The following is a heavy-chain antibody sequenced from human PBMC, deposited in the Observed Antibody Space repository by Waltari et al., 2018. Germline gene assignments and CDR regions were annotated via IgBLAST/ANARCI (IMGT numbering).Heavy chain of an antibody. CDR3: ARRRYCSSTSCPKAEYFQH. Sequence: QVQLVQSGAEVKKPGASVKVSCKASGYTFTGYYMHWVRQAPGQGLEWMGWINPNSGGTNYAQKFQGRVTMTRDTSISTAYMELSRLISDDTAVYYCARRRYCSSTSCPKAEYFQHWGQGTLVTVSS. D-gene: IGHD2-2*01. CDR1: GYTFTGYY. CDR2: INPNSGGT. J-gene: IGHJ1*01. V-gene: IGHV1-2*02.